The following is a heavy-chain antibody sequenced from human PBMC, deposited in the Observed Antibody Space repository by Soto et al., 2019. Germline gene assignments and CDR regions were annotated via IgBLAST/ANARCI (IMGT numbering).Heavy chain of an antibody. V-gene: IGHV1-69*06. CDR1: GGTFSNYA. Sequence: QVQLVQSGAEVKKPGSSVKVSCRTSGGTFSNYAISWVRQAPGQGLEWMGGIVPIVGTATYAQKFQGRATIPAAKSTSPAYMELSSLRSDDTAVYYCASPTGNLDYWGQGTLVTVSS. CDR2: IVPIVGTA. D-gene: IGHD2-8*02. CDR3: ASPTGNLDY. J-gene: IGHJ4*02.